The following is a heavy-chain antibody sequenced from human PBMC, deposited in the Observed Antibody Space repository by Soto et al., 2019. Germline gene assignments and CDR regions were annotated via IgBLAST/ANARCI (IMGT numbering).Heavy chain of an antibody. CDR3: ARSEEWELLRGAFDI. Sequence: ASVKVSCEASAYTFTGCYIHWVRQAPGQGLEWMGWINPDSGATKYAQKFQGRVTMTRDTSKTTVYMELSRVRSDDTAVYYCARSEEWELLRGAFDIWGQGTMVTVSS. J-gene: IGHJ3*02. CDR2: INPDSGAT. CDR1: AYTFTGCY. D-gene: IGHD1-26*01. V-gene: IGHV1-2*02.